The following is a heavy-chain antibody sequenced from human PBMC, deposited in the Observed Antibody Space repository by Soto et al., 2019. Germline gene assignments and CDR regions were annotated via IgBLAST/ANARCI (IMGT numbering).Heavy chain of an antibody. Sequence: GGSLRLSCAASGFTFSSYWMSWVRQAPGKGLEWVANIKQDGSEKYYVDSVKGRFTISRDNAKNSLYLQINSLRAEDTAVYYCARETSSTSCYGFWGLCWNDAFDIWGQGTMVTVSS. CDR1: GFTFSSYW. D-gene: IGHD2-2*01. CDR2: IKQDGSEK. J-gene: IGHJ3*02. V-gene: IGHV3-7*01. CDR3: ARETSSTSCYGFWGLCWNDAFDI.